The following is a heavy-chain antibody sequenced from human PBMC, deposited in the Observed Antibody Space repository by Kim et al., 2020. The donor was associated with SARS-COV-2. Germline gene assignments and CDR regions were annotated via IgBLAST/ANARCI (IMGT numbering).Heavy chain of an antibody. CDR1: GGSTSSYY. V-gene: IGHV4-59*08. CDR3: ARHGRGILLWFGDPDY. CDR2: IYYSGST. J-gene: IGHJ4*02. Sequence: SETLSLTCTVSGGSTSSYYWSWIRQPPGKGLEWIGYIYYSGSTNYNPSLKSRVTISVDTSKNQFSLKLSSVTAADTAVYYCARHGRGILLWFGDPDYWGQGTLVTVSS. D-gene: IGHD3-10*01.